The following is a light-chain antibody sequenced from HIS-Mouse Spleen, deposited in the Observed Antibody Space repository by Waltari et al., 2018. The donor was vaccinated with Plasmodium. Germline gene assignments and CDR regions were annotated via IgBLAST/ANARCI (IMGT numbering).Light chain of an antibody. CDR1: QDISNY. CDR2: DAS. J-gene: IGKJ2*01. V-gene: IGKV1-33*01. Sequence: DIQMTQSPSSLSASVGDRVTITCQASQDISNYLNWYQQKPGKAPKPLIYDASNLETGGTSRFCGSRSGTNFTFTISSLQPEDIATYYCQQYDNLPPGYTFGQGTKLEIK. CDR3: QQYDNLPPGYT.